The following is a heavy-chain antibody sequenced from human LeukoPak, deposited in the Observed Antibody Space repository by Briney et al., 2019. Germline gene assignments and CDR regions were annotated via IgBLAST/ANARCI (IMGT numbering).Heavy chain of an antibody. CDR2: IRFDGSHK. Sequence: GGSLRLSCAASGFTFSNHGMHWVRQAPGKGLEWVALIRFDGSHKYYADSVKGRFTISRDNSKSTLYLQMNSLRAEDTAVYYCSKDLTSDFGGDFDPWGQGTLVIVSS. CDR3: SKDLTSDFGGDFDP. D-gene: IGHD3-10*01. J-gene: IGHJ5*02. V-gene: IGHV3-30*02. CDR1: GFTFSNHG.